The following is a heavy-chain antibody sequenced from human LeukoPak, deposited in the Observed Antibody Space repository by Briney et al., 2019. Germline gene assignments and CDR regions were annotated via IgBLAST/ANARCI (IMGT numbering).Heavy chain of an antibody. CDR1: GASISSHY. J-gene: IGHJ4*02. D-gene: IGHD6-6*01. V-gene: IGHV4-59*11. Sequence: SETLTLTCTVAGASISSHYWSWIRRPPGKGLEWIGYISYSGNSDYNPSLKSRVTISVDTSKNQLSLRMASVTAADTAVYYCARAGGAITSSQDLDFWGQGTLVTVSS. CDR3: ARAGGAITSSQDLDF. CDR2: ISYSGNS.